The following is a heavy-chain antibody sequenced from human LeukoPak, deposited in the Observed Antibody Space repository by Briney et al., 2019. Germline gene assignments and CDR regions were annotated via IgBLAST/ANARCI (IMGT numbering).Heavy chain of an antibody. V-gene: IGHV3-48*02. Sequence: GGSLRLSCAPSGFIFTDYRMNWVRQAPGKGMEWISNIRTTAECAKYAYYADSVKSRVTISRDDCKNTLYLHMNSLRDDDTAVYYCATDQRYAFDYWGQGILVTVSS. CDR2: IRTTAECAKYA. J-gene: IGHJ4*02. CDR1: GFIFTDYR. CDR3: ATDQRYAFDY. D-gene: IGHD3-9*01.